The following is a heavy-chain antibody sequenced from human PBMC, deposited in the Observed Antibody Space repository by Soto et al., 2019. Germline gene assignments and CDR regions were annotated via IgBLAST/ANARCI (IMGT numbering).Heavy chain of an antibody. V-gene: IGHV4-34*01. CDR2: INHSGST. CDR1: GGSFSGYY. CDR3: ARARGFYGSGKGVYDY. D-gene: IGHD3-10*01. J-gene: IGHJ4*02. Sequence: QVQLQQWGAGLLKPSETLSLTCAVYGGSFSGYYWSWIRQPPGKGLEWIGEINHSGSTNYNPSLKRRVTISVDTSKNQFSLKLSSVTAADTAVYYCARARGFYGSGKGVYDYWGQGTLVTVSS.